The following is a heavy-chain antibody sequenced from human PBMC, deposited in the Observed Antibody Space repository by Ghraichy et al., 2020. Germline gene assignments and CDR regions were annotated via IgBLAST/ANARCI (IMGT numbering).Heavy chain of an antibody. CDR2: IYYSGST. CDR3: ARERDSSSSRLLDY. D-gene: IGHD6-6*01. Sequence: SETLSLTCTVSGGSISSGGYYWSWIRQHPGKGLEGIGYIYYSGSTYYNPSLKSRVTISVDTSKNQFSLKLSSVTAADTAVYYCARERDSSSSRLLDYWGQGTLVTVSS. J-gene: IGHJ4*02. V-gene: IGHV4-31*03. CDR1: GGSISSGGYY.